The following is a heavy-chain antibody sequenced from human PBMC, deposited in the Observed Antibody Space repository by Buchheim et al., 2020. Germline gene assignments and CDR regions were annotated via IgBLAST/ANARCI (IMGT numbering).Heavy chain of an antibody. CDR2: ISYDGSNK. D-gene: IGHD6-19*01. Sequence: QVQLVESGGGVVQPGRSLRLSCAASGFTFSSYGMHWVRQAPGKGLEWVAVISYDGSNKYYADSVKGRFTISRDNSKNTLYLQMNSLRAEDTAVYYCANGYSSGYPDYWGQGTL. CDR3: ANGYSSGYPDY. V-gene: IGHV3-30*18. CDR1: GFTFSSYG. J-gene: IGHJ4*02.